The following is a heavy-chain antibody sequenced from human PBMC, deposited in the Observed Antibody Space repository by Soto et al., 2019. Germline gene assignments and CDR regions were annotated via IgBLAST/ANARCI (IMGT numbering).Heavy chain of an antibody. CDR1: GGSISSYY. CDR2: IYYSGST. D-gene: IGHD3-10*01. Sequence: PSETLSLTCTVSGGSISSYYWSWIRQPPGKGLEWIGYIYYSGSTNYSPSLKSRVTISVDTSKNQFSLKLSSVTAADTAVYYCARDARGFGEVVMDVWGQGTTVTVSS. V-gene: IGHV4-59*01. CDR3: ARDARGFGEVVMDV. J-gene: IGHJ6*02.